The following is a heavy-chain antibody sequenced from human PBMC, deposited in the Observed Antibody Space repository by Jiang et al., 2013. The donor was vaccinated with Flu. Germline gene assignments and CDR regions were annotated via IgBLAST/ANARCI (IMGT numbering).Heavy chain of an antibody. CDR3: ARDLARRQNF. V-gene: IGHV1-46*01. D-gene: IGHD3-16*01. J-gene: IGHJ4*02. CDR1: GYTFISNY. CDR2: ISPGDGGT. Sequence: KASGYTFISNYIHWVRLAPGQGLEWMGVISPGDGGTNYAQKFQDRVTMTRDTSTNTVYLELRSLRSEDTALYFCARDLARRQNFWGQGSLVTVSS.